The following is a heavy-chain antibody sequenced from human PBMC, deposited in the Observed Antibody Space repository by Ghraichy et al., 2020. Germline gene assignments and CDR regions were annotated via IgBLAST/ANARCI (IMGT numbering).Heavy chain of an antibody. Sequence: ASVKVSCKASGYTFTGYYMHWVRQAPGQGLEWMGWINPNSGGTNYAQKFQGWVTMTRDTSISTAYMELSRLRSDNTAVYYCARSLISSGWYGQGVFDYWGQGTLVTVSS. D-gene: IGHD6-19*01. CDR3: ARSLISSGWYGQGVFDY. CDR2: INPNSGGT. J-gene: IGHJ4*02. CDR1: GYTFTGYY. V-gene: IGHV1-2*04.